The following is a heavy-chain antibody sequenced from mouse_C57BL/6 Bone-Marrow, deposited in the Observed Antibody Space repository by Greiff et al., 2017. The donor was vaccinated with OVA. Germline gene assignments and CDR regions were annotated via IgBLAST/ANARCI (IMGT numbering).Heavy chain of an antibody. CDR1: GFTFSDYY. CDR2: ISNGGGST. J-gene: IGHJ3*01. D-gene: IGHD2-4*01. Sequence: EVKVVESGGGLVQPGGSLKLSCAASGFTFSDYYMYWVRQTPEKRLEWVAYISNGGGSTYYPDTVKGRFTISRDNAKNTLYLQMSRLKSEDTAMYYCARRRIYYDYGGFAYWGQGTLVTVSA. CDR3: ARRRIYYDYGGFAY. V-gene: IGHV5-12*01.